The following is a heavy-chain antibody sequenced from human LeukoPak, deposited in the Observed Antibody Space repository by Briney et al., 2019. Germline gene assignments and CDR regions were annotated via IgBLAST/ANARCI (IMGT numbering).Heavy chain of an antibody. V-gene: IGHV4-34*01. D-gene: IGHD3-9*01. J-gene: IGHJ4*02. CDR1: GGSFSGYY. Sequence: PSETLSLTCAVYGGSFSGYYWSWIRQPPGKGLEWIGEINHSGSTNYNPSLKGRVTISVDTSKNQFSLKLSSVTAADTAVYYCASVTDYDILTGSYYFDYWGQGTLVTVSS. CDR3: ASVTDYDILTGSYYFDY. CDR2: INHSGST.